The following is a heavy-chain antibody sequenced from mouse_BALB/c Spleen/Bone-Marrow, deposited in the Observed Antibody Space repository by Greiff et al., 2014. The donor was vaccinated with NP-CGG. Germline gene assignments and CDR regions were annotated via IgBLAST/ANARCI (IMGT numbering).Heavy chain of an antibody. CDR1: GYTFTSYW. Sequence: AQLQQSGAELAKPGASVKMSCKASGYTFTSYWMHWVKQRPGQGLEWIGYINPSTGYTEYNQKFKDKATLTADKSSSTAYMQLSSLTSEDSAVYYCARRDYWYFDVWGAGTTVTVSS. CDR3: ARRDYWYFDV. V-gene: IGHV1-7*01. CDR2: INPSTGYT. J-gene: IGHJ1*01.